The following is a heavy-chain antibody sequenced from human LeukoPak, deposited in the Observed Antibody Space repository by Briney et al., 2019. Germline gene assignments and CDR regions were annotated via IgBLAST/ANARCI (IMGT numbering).Heavy chain of an antibody. Sequence: SVKVSCKASGRTFSSFVISWVRQAPGQGLEYLGGIIPNFGAPNYVQKFQGRVTITADESTSTAYLELSSLRFEDSAIYYCASRKGGGYSDSLDYWGQGTLVTVSS. D-gene: IGHD3-16*01. CDR3: ASRKGGGYSDSLDY. V-gene: IGHV1-69*13. J-gene: IGHJ4*02. CDR1: GRTFSSFV. CDR2: IIPNFGAP.